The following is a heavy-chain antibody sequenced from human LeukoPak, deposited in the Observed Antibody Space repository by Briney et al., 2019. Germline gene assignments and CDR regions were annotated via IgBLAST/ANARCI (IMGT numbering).Heavy chain of an antibody. CDR1: GGSISSYY. J-gene: IGHJ5*02. Sequence: LETLSLTCTVSGGSISSYYWSWIRQPAGKGLEWIGSISYTGSTYYNPSLKSRVTISVDTSKNQFSLKLSSVTAADTAVYYCARGVLGYDFWSGDNWFDPWGQGTLVTVSS. CDR2: ISYTGST. CDR3: ARGVLGYDFWSGDNWFDP. D-gene: IGHD3-3*01. V-gene: IGHV4-4*07.